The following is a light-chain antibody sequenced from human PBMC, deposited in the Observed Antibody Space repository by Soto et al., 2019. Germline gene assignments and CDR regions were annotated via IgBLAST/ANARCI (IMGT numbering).Light chain of an antibody. CDR3: SSYSRTSTRV. J-gene: IGLJ1*01. CDR2: EVF. CDR1: SSDLGGYNS. Sequence: QSALTQPASVSGSPGQSITISCTGTSSDLGGYNSVSWFQQHPDKAPKLIIYEVFNRPSGISSRFSGFKSGNTASLTISGLQAEDEADYYCSSYSRTSTRVFGTGTKGTVL. V-gene: IGLV2-14*01.